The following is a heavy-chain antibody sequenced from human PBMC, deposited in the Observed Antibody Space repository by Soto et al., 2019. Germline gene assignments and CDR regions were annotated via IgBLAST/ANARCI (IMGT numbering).Heavy chain of an antibody. V-gene: IGHV4-34*01. J-gene: IGHJ5*02. CDR2: INHSGST. Sequence: PSETLSLTCAVYSVSFSGYYWSWIRQRPGKRLEWIGEINHSGSTNYNPSLKSRVTMSVDTSKNQFSLKLSSVTAADTAVYYCARGTTFCSGGSCYSGFAPWGQGTLVTVSS. D-gene: IGHD2-15*01. CDR1: SVSFSGYY. CDR3: ARGTTFCSGGSCYSGFAP.